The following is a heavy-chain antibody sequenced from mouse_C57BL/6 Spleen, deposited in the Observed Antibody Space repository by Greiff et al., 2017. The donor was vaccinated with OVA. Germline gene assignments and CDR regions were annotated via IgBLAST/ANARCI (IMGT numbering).Heavy chain of an antibody. CDR1: GFSLTSYG. CDR2: IWSGGST. D-gene: IGHD2-4*01. V-gene: IGHV2-2*01. Sequence: VQLKESGPGLVQPSQSLSITCTVSGFSLTSYGVHWVRQSPGTGLEWLGVIWSGGSTDYNAAFISRLSISKDNSKSQVFFKMNSLQADDTAIYYCARHDYDDEDYAMDYWGQGTSVTVSS. CDR3: ARHDYDDEDYAMDY. J-gene: IGHJ4*01.